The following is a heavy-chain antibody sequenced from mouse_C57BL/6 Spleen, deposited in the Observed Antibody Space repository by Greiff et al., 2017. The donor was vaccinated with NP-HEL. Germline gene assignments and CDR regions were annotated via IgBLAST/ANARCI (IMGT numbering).Heavy chain of an antibody. CDR2: IYPGDGDT. V-gene: IGHV1-80*01. D-gene: IGHD3-2*02. Sequence: QVQLQQSGAELVKPGASVKISCKASGYAFSSYWMNWVKQRPGKGLEWIGQIYPGDGDTNYNGKFKGKATLTADKSSSTAYMQLSSLTSEDSAVYFCARSGTAQAPYAMDYWGQGTSVTVSS. J-gene: IGHJ4*01. CDR3: ARSGTAQAPYAMDY. CDR1: GYAFSSYW.